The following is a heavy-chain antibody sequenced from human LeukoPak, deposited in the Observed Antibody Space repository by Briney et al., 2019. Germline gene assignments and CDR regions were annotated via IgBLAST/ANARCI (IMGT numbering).Heavy chain of an antibody. J-gene: IGHJ3*02. V-gene: IGHV3-30*18. CDR2: ISYDGSNR. Sequence: GGSLRLSCAASGFTFSNHGMHWVRQAPGKGLEWVAVISYDGSNRYYADSVKGRFTISRDNSKNTPYLQMNSLRVEDTAVYYCAKNDEDQWLRSAFDIWGQGTMVTVSS. D-gene: IGHD6-19*01. CDR1: GFTFSNHG. CDR3: AKNDEDQWLRSAFDI.